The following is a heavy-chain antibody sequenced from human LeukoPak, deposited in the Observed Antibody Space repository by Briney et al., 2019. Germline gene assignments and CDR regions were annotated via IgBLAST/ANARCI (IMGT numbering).Heavy chain of an antibody. D-gene: IGHD3-10*01. V-gene: IGHV4-59*08. CDR3: ARSDYYGLLDY. Sequence: SETLSLTCTVSGGSISNYYWSWIRQPPGKGLEWIGYIYYSGSTHCNPSLKSRVTISVDTSKNQFSLKLSSVTAADTAVYYCARSDYYGLLDYWGQGTLVTVSS. J-gene: IGHJ4*02. CDR2: IYYSGST. CDR1: GGSISNYY.